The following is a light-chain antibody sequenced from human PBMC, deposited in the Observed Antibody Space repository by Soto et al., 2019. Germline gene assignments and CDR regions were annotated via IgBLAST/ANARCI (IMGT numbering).Light chain of an antibody. CDR3: QQYYSYPGLT. J-gene: IGKJ4*01. CDR2: AAS. V-gene: IGKV1-8*01. Sequence: AIRMTQSPSSLSASTGDRVTITCRASQGISSYLAWYQQKPGKAPKLLIYAASTLQSGVPSRFSGSGSVIDFTLIISCLQSEDFAPYYCQQYYSYPGLTFGGGIKVEIK. CDR1: QGISSY.